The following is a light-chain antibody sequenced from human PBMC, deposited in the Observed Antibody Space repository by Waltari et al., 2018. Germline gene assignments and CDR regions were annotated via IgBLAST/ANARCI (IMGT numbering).Light chain of an antibody. Sequence: DIQVTQSPSAMSASVGARVTITCRASQDISNYLAWFQQRPGKVPKRLIYGASRLQDGVPSRFSGSGSGTEFTLTSSSLQPEDFATYYCLQHDSFPLTFGQGTKVEF. CDR2: GAS. CDR3: LQHDSFPLT. V-gene: IGKV1-17*03. J-gene: IGKJ1*01. CDR1: QDISNY.